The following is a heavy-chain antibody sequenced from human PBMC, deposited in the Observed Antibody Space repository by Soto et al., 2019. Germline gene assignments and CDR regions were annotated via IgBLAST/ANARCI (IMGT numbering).Heavy chain of an antibody. CDR1: GFTVSSNY. CDR3: ARGVYLYEGYYYYYMDV. V-gene: IGHV3-53*04. Sequence: GGSLRLSCAASGFTVSSNYMSWVRQAPGKGLEWVSVIYSGGSTYYADSVKGRFTISRHNSKNTLYLQMNSLRAEDTAVYYCARGVYLYEGYYYYYMDVWGKGTTVTVSS. D-gene: IGHD3-3*01. J-gene: IGHJ6*03. CDR2: IYSGGST.